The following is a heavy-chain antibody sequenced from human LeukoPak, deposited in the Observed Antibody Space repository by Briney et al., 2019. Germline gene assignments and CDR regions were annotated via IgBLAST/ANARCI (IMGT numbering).Heavy chain of an antibody. CDR1: GGSISSGGYS. D-gene: IGHD3-10*01. V-gene: IGHV4-30-2*02. Sequence: SQTLSLTCAVSGGSISSGGYSWSWIRQPPGKGLEWIGYIYHSGSTYYNPSLKSRVTISVDRSKNQFSLKLSSVTAADTAVYYCARHGTYYYGSGSYQFTYYFDYWGQGTLVTVSS. CDR3: ARHGTYYYGSGSYQFTYYFDY. J-gene: IGHJ4*02. CDR2: IYHSGST.